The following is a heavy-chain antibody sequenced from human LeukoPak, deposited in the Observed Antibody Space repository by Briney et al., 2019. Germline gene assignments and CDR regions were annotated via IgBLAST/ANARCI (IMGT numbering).Heavy chain of an antibody. J-gene: IGHJ4*02. CDR2: IKQDGSEK. CDR3: AREHSSSSYFDY. V-gene: IGHV3-7*01. D-gene: IGHD6-6*01. CDR1: GFTFSSYS. Sequence: GGSLRLSCAASGFTFSSYSMNWVRQAPGKGLEWVANIKQDGSEKYYVDSVKGRFTISRDKAKNSLYLQMNSLRAEDTAVYYCAREHSSSSYFDYWGQGTLVTVSS.